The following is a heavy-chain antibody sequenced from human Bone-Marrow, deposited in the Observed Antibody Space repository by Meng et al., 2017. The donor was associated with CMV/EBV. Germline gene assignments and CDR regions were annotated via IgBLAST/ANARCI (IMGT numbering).Heavy chain of an antibody. V-gene: IGHV4-30-4*08. Sequence: QGPRQGSGPGLVKPSQTLSLTCTVSGGSISSGDYYWSWIRQPPGKGLEWIGYIYYSGSTYYNPSLKSRVTISVDTSKNQFSLKLSSVTAADTAVYYCAGTPIAAAGLFDYWGQGTLVTVSS. D-gene: IGHD6-13*01. CDR2: IYYSGST. CDR3: AGTPIAAAGLFDY. CDR1: GGSISSGDYY. J-gene: IGHJ4*02.